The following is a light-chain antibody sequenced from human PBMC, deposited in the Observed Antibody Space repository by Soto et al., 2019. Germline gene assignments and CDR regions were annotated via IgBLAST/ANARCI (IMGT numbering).Light chain of an antibody. CDR2: KVN. V-gene: IGLV2-14*01. CDR1: SSDVGHPYNY. J-gene: IGLJ3*02. CDR3: MSFVDSTSTHWV. Sequence: QLVLTQPASVSGSPGQSTTISCTGTSSDVGHPYNYVSWYQQYPGKAPKLLIFKVNNRPSGISGRFSGSKSGNTASLTISGLQAEDEGDYYCMSFVDSTSTHWVLGGGTKLTVL.